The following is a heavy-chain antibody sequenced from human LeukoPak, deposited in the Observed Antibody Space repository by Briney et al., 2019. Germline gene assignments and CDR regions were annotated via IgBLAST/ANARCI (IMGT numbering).Heavy chain of an antibody. J-gene: IGHJ4*02. D-gene: IGHD3-3*01. V-gene: IGHV1-69-2*01. CDR3: ATGTIGFLEWLPYDY. Sequence: ASVKVSCKVSGYTFNDYYMHWVQQAPGKGLEWMGLVDPEDGETIYAEKFQGRVTITADTSTDTAYMELSSLRSEDTAVYYCATGTIGFLEWLPYDYWGQGTLVTVSS. CDR1: GYTFNDYY. CDR2: VDPEDGET.